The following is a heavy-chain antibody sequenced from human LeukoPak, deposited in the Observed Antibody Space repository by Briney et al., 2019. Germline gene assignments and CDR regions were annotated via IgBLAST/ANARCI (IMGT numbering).Heavy chain of an antibody. D-gene: IGHD1-26*01. J-gene: IGHJ6*02. CDR3: AKDVGLMTPDYYYGMDV. CDR1: GFTFSSYA. V-gene: IGHV3-30*18. Sequence: GGSLRLSCAASGFTFSSYAMSWVRQAPGKGLEWVAVISYDGSNKYYADSVKGRFTISRDNSKNTLFLQMNSLRAEDTAVYYCAKDVGLMTPDYYYGMDVWGQGTTVTVSS. CDR2: ISYDGSNK.